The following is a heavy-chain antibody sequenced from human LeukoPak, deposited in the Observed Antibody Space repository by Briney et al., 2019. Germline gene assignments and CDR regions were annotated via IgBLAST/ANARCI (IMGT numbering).Heavy chain of an antibody. J-gene: IGHJ3*02. CDR3: ARERSPAPPDAFDI. V-gene: IGHV3-30-3*01. CDR2: ISYDGSNE. D-gene: IGHD2-2*01. Sequence: GKSLRLSCAASGFTFSNYAMHWVRQAPGKGLEWVAVISYDGSNEYSADSAKDRFTISRDNSKTTLYLQLNSLTAEDTAVYYCARERSPAPPDAFDIWGQGTMVTVSS. CDR1: GFTFSNYA.